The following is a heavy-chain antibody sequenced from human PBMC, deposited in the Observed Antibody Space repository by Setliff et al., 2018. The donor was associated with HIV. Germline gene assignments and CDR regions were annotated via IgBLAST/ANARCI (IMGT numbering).Heavy chain of an antibody. J-gene: IGHJ5*02. CDR1: GVSITTDGYY. D-gene: IGHD4-4*01. Sequence: PSETLSLTCSVSGVSITTDGYYWSWIRHYPGKGLEWIGYMYHSGSTYYNASLASRLIMSLDPSKNQFSLKLNSMTAADTAMYYCAGDLTSNSNCFEPWGQGTQVTVSS. CDR2: MYHSGST. CDR3: AGDLTSNSNCFEP. V-gene: IGHV4-31*03.